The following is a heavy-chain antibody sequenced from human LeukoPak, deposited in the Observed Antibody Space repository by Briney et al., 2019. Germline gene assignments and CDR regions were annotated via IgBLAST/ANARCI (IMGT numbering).Heavy chain of an antibody. V-gene: IGHV3-13*01. D-gene: IGHD3-16*01. J-gene: IGHJ4*02. CDR1: GFTFSSSD. Sequence: GGSLRLSCAASGFTFSSSDMHWVRQPTGKGLEWVSAIGTIGDTYYPGSVKGRFTISRENAKNTLYLQMNSLRAGDTAVYYCARVRWGGLYYFDYWGQGTLVTVSS. CDR3: ARVRWGGLYYFDY. CDR2: IGTIGDT.